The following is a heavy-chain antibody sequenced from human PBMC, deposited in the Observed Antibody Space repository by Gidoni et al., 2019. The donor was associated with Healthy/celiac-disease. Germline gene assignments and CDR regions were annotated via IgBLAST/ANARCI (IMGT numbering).Heavy chain of an antibody. CDR1: GDTFANDD. CDR2: VNFYNGNT. Sequence: QVTLVQSGPEVKRRGDSVKVSCKASGDTFANDDFTWVRQASGQGLEWMGWVNFYNGNTGYDQKFQGRVTMTRNTSINTVYMELSGLRSDDTAIYFCAREVHRFNWFDPFDTWGQGTLISVS. D-gene: IGHD3-10*01. CDR3: AREVHRFNWFDPFDT. V-gene: IGHV1-8*02. J-gene: IGHJ5*02.